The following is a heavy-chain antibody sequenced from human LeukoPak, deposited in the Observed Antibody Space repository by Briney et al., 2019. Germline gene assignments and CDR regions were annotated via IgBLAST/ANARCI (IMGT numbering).Heavy chain of an antibody. CDR3: XXXXGASSGWTFDY. D-gene: IGHD6-25*01. CDR1: GYCFTSYW. J-gene: IGHJ4*02. V-gene: IGHV5-51*01. CDR2: IYPGDSDT. Sequence: GESLKISCKGSGYCFTSYWIGWVRQMPGKGLEWMRIIYPGDSDTRDSPSFQGHVTISADKSISTAYLQWSSMKASDTAMVYCXXXXGASSGWTFDYWGQGTLVTVSS.